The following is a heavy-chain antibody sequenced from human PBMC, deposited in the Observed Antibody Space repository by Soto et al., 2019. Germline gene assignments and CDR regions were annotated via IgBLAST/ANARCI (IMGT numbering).Heavy chain of an antibody. J-gene: IGHJ5*02. CDR1: GFTFSSYG. D-gene: IGHD2-2*02. CDR2: IWYDGSNK. CDR3: ARGSYCSSTSCYIANNWFDP. Sequence: GGSLRLSCAASGFTFSSYGMHWVRQAPGKGLEWVAVIWYDGSNKYYADSVKGRFTISRHNSKNTLYLQMNSLRAEDTAVYYCARGSYCSSTSCYIANNWFDPWGQGTLVTVSS. V-gene: IGHV3-33*01.